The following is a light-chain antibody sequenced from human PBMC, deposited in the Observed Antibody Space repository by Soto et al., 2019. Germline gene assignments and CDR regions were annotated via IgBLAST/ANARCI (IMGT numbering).Light chain of an antibody. J-gene: IGKJ1*01. V-gene: IGKV3D-11*01. Sequence: EIVWTQSPGTLSLSPGERATLSCRASQGISGFLAWYQQKPGQAPRLLIYDASNRATAIPARFSGSGSGTDFTLTISSLELVDFAVSYGQHRSNWHPTFALAAKV. CDR3: QHRSNWHPT. CDR1: QGISGF. CDR2: DAS.